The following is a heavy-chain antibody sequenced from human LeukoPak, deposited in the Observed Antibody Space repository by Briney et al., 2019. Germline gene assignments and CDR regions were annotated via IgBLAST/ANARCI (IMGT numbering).Heavy chain of an antibody. CDR2: IKQDGSEK. V-gene: IGHV3-7*01. Sequence: GGSLRLSCAAPEFTFSSYWMSWVRQAPGKGLEWVANIKQDGSEKYYVDSVKGRFTISRDNAKNSLYLQMNSLRAEDTAVYYCARDNTYVDAFDIWGQGTMVIVSS. CDR3: ARDNTYVDAFDI. D-gene: IGHD3-16*01. J-gene: IGHJ3*02. CDR1: EFTFSSYW.